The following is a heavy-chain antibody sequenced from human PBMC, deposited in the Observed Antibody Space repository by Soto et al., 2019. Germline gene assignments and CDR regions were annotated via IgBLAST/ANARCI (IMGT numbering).Heavy chain of an antibody. D-gene: IGHD3-22*01. CDR1: GGSISSSSYY. Sequence: SETRSLTRTVSGGSISSSSYYLGWIRQPPGKGLEWIGSSYDRGSTYYNPSLKSRVTISVDTSKNQFSLTLRSVTAADTAVYYCASYYDSSGYYHRKGWCETWGQEILVNDSS. V-gene: IGHV4-39*01. CDR3: ASYYDSSGYYHRKGWCET. J-gene: IGHJ5*02. CDR2: SYDRGST.